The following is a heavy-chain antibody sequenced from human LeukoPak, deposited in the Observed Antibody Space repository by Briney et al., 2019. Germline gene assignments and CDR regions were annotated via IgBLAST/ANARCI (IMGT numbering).Heavy chain of an antibody. CDR1: GGSISSYY. CDR3: AGGGEWASSSWYYFDY. Sequence: SEPLSLTCTVSGGSISSYYWSWIRQPPGKGLEWIGYIYYSGSTNYNPSLKSRVTISVDTSKNQFSLKLSSVTAADTAVYYCAGGGEWASSSWYYFDYWGQGTLVTVSS. V-gene: IGHV4-59*08. CDR2: IYYSGST. J-gene: IGHJ4*02. D-gene: IGHD6-13*01.